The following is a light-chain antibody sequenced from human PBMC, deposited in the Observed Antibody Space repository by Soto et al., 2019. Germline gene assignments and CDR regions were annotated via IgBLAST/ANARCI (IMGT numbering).Light chain of an antibody. Sequence: EIVMTQSPATLSVSPGERATLSCRASQSVSSNLAWYQQKPGQAPRLLIYGASSRATGIPDRFSGSGSGTGFTLTISRLEPEDFAVYYCQQYGSSPWTFGQGTKVDIK. CDR1: QSVSSN. CDR3: QQYGSSPWT. CDR2: GAS. J-gene: IGKJ1*01. V-gene: IGKV3-20*01.